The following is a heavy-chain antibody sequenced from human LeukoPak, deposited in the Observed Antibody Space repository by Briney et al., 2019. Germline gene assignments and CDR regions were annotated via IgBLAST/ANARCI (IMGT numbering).Heavy chain of an antibody. CDR1: GGTFSSYA. J-gene: IGHJ3*02. Sequence: SVKLSCKASGGTFSSYAISWVRQAPGQGLEWMGGIIPIFGTANYAQKFQGRVTFTTDESTSTAYMELSSLRSEDTAVYYGERVVRGPDAFDIWGQGTMVTVSS. CDR3: ERVVRGPDAFDI. CDR2: IIPIFGTA. D-gene: IGHD3-10*02. V-gene: IGHV1-69*05.